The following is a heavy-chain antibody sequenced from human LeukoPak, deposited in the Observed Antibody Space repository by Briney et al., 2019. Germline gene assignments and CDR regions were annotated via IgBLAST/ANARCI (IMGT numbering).Heavy chain of an antibody. J-gene: IGHJ6*02. D-gene: IGHD3-10*01. CDR1: GLTVSDNY. CDR3: ARNSFRVNTHYFYGMDV. V-gene: IGHV3-53*01. Sequence: AGGSLRLSCAASGLTVSDNYMSWVRQAPGKGLEWVSVIYSGGTTYYADSVKGRFTISRDNSKNTLHLQMSGLRAEDTAVYYCARNSFRVNTHYFYGMDVWGQGTTVTVSS. CDR2: IYSGGTT.